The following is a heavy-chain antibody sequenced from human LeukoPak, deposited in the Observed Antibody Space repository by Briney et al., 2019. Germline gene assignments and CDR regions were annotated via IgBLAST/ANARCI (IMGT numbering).Heavy chain of an antibody. V-gene: IGHV4-34*01. Sequence: SETLSLTCAVYGESFSAYYWSWIRQPPGKGLEWIGEINHSGRTIHNPSLTSRVTISVDTSKNQFSLKLNSVTAADTAVYYCARDIGGAGYWGQGTLVTVSS. CDR2: INHSGRT. J-gene: IGHJ4*02. D-gene: IGHD6-19*01. CDR1: GESFSAYY. CDR3: ARDIGGAGY.